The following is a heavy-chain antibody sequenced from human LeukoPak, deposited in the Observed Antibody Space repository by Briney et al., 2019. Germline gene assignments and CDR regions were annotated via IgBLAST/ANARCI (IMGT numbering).Heavy chain of an antibody. Sequence: PSETLSLTCTVSGGSISSYYWSWIRQPPGKGLVWIGYIYYSGSTYYNPSLKSRVTISVDTSKNQFSLKLSSVTAADTAVYYCARDPRRYSYGYWGQGTLVTVSS. CDR3: ARDPRRYSYGY. D-gene: IGHD5-18*01. J-gene: IGHJ4*02. V-gene: IGHV4-59*12. CDR2: IYYSGST. CDR1: GGSISSYY.